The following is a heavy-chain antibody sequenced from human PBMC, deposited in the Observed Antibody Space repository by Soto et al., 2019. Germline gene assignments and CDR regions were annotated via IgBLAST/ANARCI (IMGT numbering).Heavy chain of an antibody. Sequence: QVQLVQSGAEVKKPGSSVKVSCKASGGTFSNYAIDWVRQAPGQGLEWRGGIIPIFGAANYAQKFQGRITINADESTSTAYMELRSLRSEDTAVYYCARGVHYDSSGYYYFYWGQGPLVTVSS. V-gene: IGHV1-69*01. D-gene: IGHD3-22*01. J-gene: IGHJ4*02. CDR2: IIPIFGAA. CDR1: GGTFSNYA. CDR3: ARGVHYDSSGYYYFY.